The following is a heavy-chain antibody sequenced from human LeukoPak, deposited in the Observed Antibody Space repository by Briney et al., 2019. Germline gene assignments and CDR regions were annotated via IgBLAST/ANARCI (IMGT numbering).Heavy chain of an antibody. CDR1: GFTFSSYE. Sequence: PGGSPRLSCAASGFTFSSYEMNWVRQAPGKGLEWVSYISSSGSTIYYADSVKGRFTISRDNAKKSLYLQMDSLRAEDTAVYYCARAYCSSTSCFEWGQGTLVTVSS. V-gene: IGHV3-48*03. J-gene: IGHJ4*02. D-gene: IGHD2-2*01. CDR3: ARAYCSSTSCFE. CDR2: ISSSGSTI.